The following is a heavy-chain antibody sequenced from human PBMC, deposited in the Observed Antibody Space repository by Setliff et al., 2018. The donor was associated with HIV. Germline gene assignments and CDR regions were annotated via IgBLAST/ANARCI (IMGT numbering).Heavy chain of an antibody. CDR3: GREYYGILTGYYLDH. V-gene: IGHV3-74*01. CDR2: IDIGGSRT. D-gene: IGHD3-9*01. J-gene: IGHJ4*02. CDR1: GLAFKSYW. Sequence: AGGSLRLSCEVSGLAFKSYWMHWVRQAPGEGLEWVARIDIGGSRTNYADSVKGRFSISRDNAKNTLYLQMNDLTVDDTGVYYCGREYYGILTGYYLDHWGQGTLVTVSS.